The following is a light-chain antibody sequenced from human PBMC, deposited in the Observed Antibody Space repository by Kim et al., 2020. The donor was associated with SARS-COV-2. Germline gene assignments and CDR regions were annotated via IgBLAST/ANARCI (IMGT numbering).Light chain of an antibody. CDR1: QSISSEF. V-gene: IGKV3-20*01. J-gene: IGKJ2*01. CDR2: GAS. Sequence: EIVLTQSPGTLSLSPGERATLSCRASQSISSEFLAWYQQISGQPPRLIIFGASNRAAGIPDRFSGGGSGTDFTLTITRLEPADSALYYCQQYTTSPPAYTFGQGTKLEI. CDR3: QQYTTSPPAYT.